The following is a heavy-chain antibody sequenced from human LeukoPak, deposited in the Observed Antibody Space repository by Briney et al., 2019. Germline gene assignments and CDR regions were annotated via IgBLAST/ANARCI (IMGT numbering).Heavy chain of an antibody. CDR3: AKPLGELSLYPPLGY. CDR1: GFTFSSYG. J-gene: IGHJ4*02. D-gene: IGHD3-16*02. Sequence: PGGSLRLSCAASGFTFSSYGMHWVRQAPGKGLEWVAVISYDGSKKYYADSVKGRFTISRDNSKNTLYLQMNSLRAEGTAVYYCAKPLGELSLYPPLGYWGQGTLVTVSS. V-gene: IGHV3-30*18. CDR2: ISYDGSKK.